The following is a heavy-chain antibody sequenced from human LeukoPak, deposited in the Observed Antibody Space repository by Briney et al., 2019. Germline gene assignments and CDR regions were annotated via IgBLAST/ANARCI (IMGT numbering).Heavy chain of an antibody. CDR3: ASQGGYSGYDEAE. J-gene: IGHJ4*02. CDR2: INPNSGGT. D-gene: IGHD5-12*01. Sequence: GASVKVSCKASGYTFTSYGISWVRQAPGQGLEWMGWINPNSGGTNYAQKFQGRVTMTRDTSISTAYMELSRLRSDDTAVYYCASQGGYSGYDEAEWGQGTLVTVSS. V-gene: IGHV1-2*02. CDR1: GYTFTSYG.